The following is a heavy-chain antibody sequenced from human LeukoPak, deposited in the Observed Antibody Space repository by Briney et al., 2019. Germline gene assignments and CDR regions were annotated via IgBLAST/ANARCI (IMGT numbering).Heavy chain of an antibody. V-gene: IGHV4-4*07. CDR1: GGSISSYY. J-gene: IGHJ4*02. CDR3: ARDGQYYDSSGLRMVDYFDY. CDR2: IYTSGST. D-gene: IGHD3-22*01. Sequence: SETLSLTCTVSGGSISSYYWSWIRQPAGKGLEWIGRIYTSGSTNYNPSLKSRVTMSVDTSKNQFSLKLSSVTAADTAVYYCARDGQYYDSSGLRMVDYFDYWGQGTLVTVSS.